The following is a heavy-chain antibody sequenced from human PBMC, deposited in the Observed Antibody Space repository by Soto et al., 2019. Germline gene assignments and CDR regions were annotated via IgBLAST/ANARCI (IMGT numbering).Heavy chain of an antibody. D-gene: IGHD3-22*01. CDR3: ARRTEDSSGYYYVSQ. CDR1: GYTFTSYY. V-gene: IGHV1-46*01. CDR2: INPSGGST. Sequence: ASVKVSCKASGYTFTSYYMHWVRQAPGQGLEWMGIINPSGGSTSYAQKFQGRVTMTRDTSTSTVYMELSSLRSGDTAVYYCARRTEDSSGYYYVSQWGQGTLVTVSS. J-gene: IGHJ4*02.